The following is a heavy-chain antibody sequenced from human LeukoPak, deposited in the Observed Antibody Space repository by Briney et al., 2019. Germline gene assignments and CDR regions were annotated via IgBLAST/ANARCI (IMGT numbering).Heavy chain of an antibody. CDR1: GGSITSYY. J-gene: IGHJ2*01. D-gene: IGHD3-16*01. CDR2: VYSSGST. Sequence: PSETLSLTCTVSGGSITSYYWSWIRQPAGKGLEWIGRVYSSGSTHYNPSLESRVTLSVDTSNNQFSLKLTSVTAADTAVYYCARQTVGFWYLDLWGRGTLVTVSS. CDR3: ARQTVGFWYLDL. V-gene: IGHV4-4*07.